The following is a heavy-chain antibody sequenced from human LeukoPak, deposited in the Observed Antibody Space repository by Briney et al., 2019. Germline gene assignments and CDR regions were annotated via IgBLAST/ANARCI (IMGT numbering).Heavy chain of an antibody. J-gene: IGHJ6*03. Sequence: ASVKVSCKASGYTFTSYGISWVRQSPGQGLEWMGWVSAYNGNTNYAQKLQGRVTMTTDTSTSTAYMELRSLRSDDTAVYYCARDRASDGVGDYYYMDVSGKGTTVTVSS. CDR1: GYTFTSYG. V-gene: IGHV1-18*01. CDR2: VSAYNGNT. D-gene: IGHD3-10*01. CDR3: ARDRASDGVGDYYYMDV.